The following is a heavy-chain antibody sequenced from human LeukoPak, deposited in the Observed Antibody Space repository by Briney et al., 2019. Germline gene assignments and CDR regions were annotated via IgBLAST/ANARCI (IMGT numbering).Heavy chain of an antibody. J-gene: IGHJ1*01. CDR2: IINNGGST. Sequence: PGGSLRLSCAASGFTFSSYAMSWVRQAPGKGLEWVSTIINNGGSTYYADSVKGRFTISRDNSKSTLYLQMNSLRAEDTAVYHCAKGSHDSSGYGWGQGILVTVSS. D-gene: IGHD3-22*01. CDR3: AKGSHDSSGYG. CDR1: GFTFSSYA. V-gene: IGHV3-23*01.